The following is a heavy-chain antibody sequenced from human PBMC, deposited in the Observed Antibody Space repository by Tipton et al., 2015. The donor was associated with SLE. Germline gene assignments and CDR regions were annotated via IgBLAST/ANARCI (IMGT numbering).Heavy chain of an antibody. CDR3: ARSPRGGYYYYGMDV. CDR2: LYPSGST. V-gene: IGHV4-30-2*01. CDR1: GGSISSGGYS. Sequence: TLSLTCAVSGGSISSGGYSWSWIRQPPGKGLEWIGFLYPSGSTYYKPSLKSRVTISVHRSKNQLSLRLNSVTAAYTAVYYCARSPRGGYYYYGMDVWGQGTTVTVSS. J-gene: IGHJ6*02. D-gene: IGHD6-13*01.